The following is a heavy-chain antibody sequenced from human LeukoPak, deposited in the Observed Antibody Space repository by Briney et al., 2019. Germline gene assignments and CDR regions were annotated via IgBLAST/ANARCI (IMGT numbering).Heavy chain of an antibody. J-gene: IGHJ4*02. V-gene: IGHV3-74*01. CDR1: GFTFSSYS. CDR3: ARDVGNFDY. CDR2: INSDGIST. Sequence: GGSLRLSCVASGFTFSSYSMNWVRQAPGKGLVWVSRINSDGISTGYADSVKGRFTVSRDNAKKTLYLQMDSLRAEDTAVYYCARDVGNFDYWGQGTLVTVSS.